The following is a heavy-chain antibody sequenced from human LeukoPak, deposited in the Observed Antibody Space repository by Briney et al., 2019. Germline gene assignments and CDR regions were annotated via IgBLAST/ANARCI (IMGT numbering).Heavy chain of an antibody. CDR3: ATSYGSGSYYDHYYYGMDV. CDR2: ISSSSTNI. D-gene: IGHD3-10*01. CDR1: GFTFSDYY. V-gene: IGHV3-11*04. Sequence: GALLLSCAASGFTFSDYYMSWIRQPPGKGLEWVSSISSSSTNIYYADSVRGRFTISRDNAKKSLYLQMNSLRAEDTAVYYCATSYGSGSYYDHYYYGMDVWGQGTTVTVSS. J-gene: IGHJ6*02.